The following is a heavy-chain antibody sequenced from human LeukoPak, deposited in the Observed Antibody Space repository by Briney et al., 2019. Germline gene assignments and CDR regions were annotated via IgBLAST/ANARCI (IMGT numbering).Heavy chain of an antibody. CDR1: GYTFTSYC. Sequence: SVKVSCKASGYTFTSYCMHWVRQAPGQGLEWMGIINPSGGSTSYAQKFQGRVTMTRDTSTSTVYMELSSLRSEDTAVYYCARDRAGRLSDPWGQGTLVTVSS. CDR2: INPSGGST. J-gene: IGHJ5*02. D-gene: IGHD3-10*01. CDR3: ARDRAGRLSDP. V-gene: IGHV1-46*01.